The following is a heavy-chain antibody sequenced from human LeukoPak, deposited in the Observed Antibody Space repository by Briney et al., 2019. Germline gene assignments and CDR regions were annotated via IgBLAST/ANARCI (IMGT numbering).Heavy chain of an antibody. CDR1: GASISSSSYY. CDR3: ARQNDRSHDY. J-gene: IGHJ4*02. V-gene: IGHV4-39*01. Sequence: SETLSLTCTVSGASISSSSYYWGWIRQSPGKGLEWIGSIYYSGTTYSNPSLKSRVTISVDTSKNQFSLKLRSVTAADTAVYYCARQNDRSHDYWGQGTLVTVSS. CDR2: IYYSGTT. D-gene: IGHD1-1*01.